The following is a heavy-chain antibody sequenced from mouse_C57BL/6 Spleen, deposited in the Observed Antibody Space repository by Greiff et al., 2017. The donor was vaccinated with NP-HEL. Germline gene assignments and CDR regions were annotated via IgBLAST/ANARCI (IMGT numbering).Heavy chain of an antibody. D-gene: IGHD1-1*01. Sequence: EVQLQQSVAELVRPGASVKLSCTASGFNIKNTYMHWVKQRPEQGLEWIGRVDPANGNTKYAPKFQGKATITADTSSNTAYLQLSSLTSEDTAIYYCARRGVYYYSSSPLWDFDVWGTGTTVTVSS. V-gene: IGHV14-3*01. CDR1: GFNIKNTY. CDR2: VDPANGNT. CDR3: ARRGVYYYSSSPLWDFDV. J-gene: IGHJ1*03.